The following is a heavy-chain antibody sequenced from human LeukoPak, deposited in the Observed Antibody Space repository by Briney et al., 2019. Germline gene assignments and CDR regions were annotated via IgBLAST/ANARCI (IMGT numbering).Heavy chain of an antibody. CDR3: ARVPPVAGTIFDY. CDR1: GGSVSSGSYY. D-gene: IGHD6-19*01. J-gene: IGHJ4*02. CDR2: IYYSGST. V-gene: IGHV4-61*01. Sequence: SETLSLICTVSGGSVSSGSYYWSWIRQPPGKGLEWIGYIYYSGSTNYNPSLKSRVTISVDTSKNQFSLKLSSVTAADTAVYYCARVPPVAGTIFDYWGQGTLVTVSS.